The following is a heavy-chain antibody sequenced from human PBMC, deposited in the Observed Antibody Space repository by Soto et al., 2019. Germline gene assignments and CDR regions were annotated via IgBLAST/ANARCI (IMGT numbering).Heavy chain of an antibody. V-gene: IGHV4-39*01. CDR3: ARLNGYCVSTNCQGYYGMDV. J-gene: IGHJ6*02. CDR1: GGSVSSNSYS. D-gene: IGHD2-2*03. Sequence: SETLSLTCTVSGGSVSSNSYSWGWIRQSPGKGLEWIGTIYSSENTYYNPSLLSRVTISVDTSKNEFSLMLSSVTAADTAVYYCARLNGYCVSTNCQGYYGMDVWGQGTTVTVSS. CDR2: IYSSENT.